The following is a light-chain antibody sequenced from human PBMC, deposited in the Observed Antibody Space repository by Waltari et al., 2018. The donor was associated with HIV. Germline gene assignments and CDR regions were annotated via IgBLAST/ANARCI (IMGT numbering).Light chain of an antibody. CDR3: NSYTSSNTFV. CDR1: YDDVGGYNY. V-gene: IGLV2-14*03. CDR2: DIT. Sequence: QSALTQPASVSGSPGQSLTISCTGTYDDVGGYNYVSWYQHHPGKAPKVIIYDITKRPSGISVRFSGSKSGNTASLTISGLQAEDEADYYCNSYTSSNTFVFGTGTKVTVL. J-gene: IGLJ1*01.